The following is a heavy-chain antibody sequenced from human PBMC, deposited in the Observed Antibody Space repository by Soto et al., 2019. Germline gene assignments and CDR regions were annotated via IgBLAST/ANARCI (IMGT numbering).Heavy chain of an antibody. CDR1: GFSFRNYY. J-gene: IGHJ4*02. V-gene: IGHV3-11*06. CDR3: ARGGGGGLFEH. CDR2: ISPKSTYR. D-gene: IGHD2-21*01. Sequence: PGGSLRLSCAASGFSFRNYYMSWIRQAPGKGLEWLSHISPKSTYRNYADSVKGRFTISRDNTKSSLFLQMNSLGVEDTAVYYCARGGGGGLFEHWGQGVLVTVSS.